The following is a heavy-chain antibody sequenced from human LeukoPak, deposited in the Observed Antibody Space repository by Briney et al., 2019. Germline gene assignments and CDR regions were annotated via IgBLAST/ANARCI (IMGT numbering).Heavy chain of an antibody. CDR1: GYTLTGYH. Sequence: ASVKVSCKASGYTLTGYHVHWVRQAPGQGLEWMGWMNPNSGNTGYAQKFQGRVTMTRNTSISTAYMELSSLRSEDTAVYYCARALLGATLFWFDPWGQGTLVTVSS. D-gene: IGHD1-26*01. CDR2: MNPNSGNT. CDR3: ARALLGATLFWFDP. V-gene: IGHV1-8*01. J-gene: IGHJ5*02.